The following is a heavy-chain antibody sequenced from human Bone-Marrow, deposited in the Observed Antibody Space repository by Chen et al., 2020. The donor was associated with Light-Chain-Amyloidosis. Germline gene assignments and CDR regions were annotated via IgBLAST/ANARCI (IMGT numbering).Heavy chain of an antibody. Sequence: EVQLVESGGGLVQPGGSLRLSCAASGFTFNDYWMHWVRQVPGKGLGWVARSKSDGIATNYADSGKGRFTVSRDNAKNTLYLQMKSLRAEDTAVYYCTRGDCTSTSCFLDFWGQGTLVTVSS. J-gene: IGHJ4*02. CDR1: GFTFNDYW. D-gene: IGHD2-2*01. V-gene: IGHV3-74*01. CDR3: TRGDCTSTSCFLDF. CDR2: SKSDGIAT.